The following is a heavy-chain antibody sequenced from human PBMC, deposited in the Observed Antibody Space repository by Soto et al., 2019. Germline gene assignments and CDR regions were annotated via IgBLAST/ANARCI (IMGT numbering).Heavy chain of an antibody. CDR2: IYHSGST. Sequence: SETLSLTCAVYGGSFSGYYWSWIRQPPGKGLEWIGEIYHSGSTNYNPSLRSRVTISVDKSKNQFSLKLSSVTAADTAVYYCARDQSGYVGFWFDPWGQGTLVTVSS. D-gene: IGHD5-12*01. J-gene: IGHJ5*02. CDR3: ARDQSGYVGFWFDP. V-gene: IGHV4-34*01. CDR1: GGSFSGYY.